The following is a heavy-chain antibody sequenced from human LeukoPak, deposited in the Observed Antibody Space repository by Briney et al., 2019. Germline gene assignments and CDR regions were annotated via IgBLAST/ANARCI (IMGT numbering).Heavy chain of an antibody. V-gene: IGHV4-38-2*01. CDR2: IHHSGST. CDR1: GYSIRSAYY. D-gene: IGHD6-19*01. J-gene: IGHJ6*03. Sequence: SETLSLTCAVSGYSIRSAYYWGWIRQSPGKGLEWIGNIHHSGSTYYNPSLKSRVTMSVDTSKNQFSLRLSSVTAADTAVYYCARHQWHYYYYMGVWGKGSTVTVSS. CDR3: ARHQWHYYYYMGV.